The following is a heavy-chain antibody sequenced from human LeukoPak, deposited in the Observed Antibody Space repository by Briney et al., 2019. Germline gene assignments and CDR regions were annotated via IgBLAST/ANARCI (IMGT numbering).Heavy chain of an antibody. J-gene: IGHJ4*02. CDR1: GFTFSSYA. V-gene: IGHV3-23*01. Sequence: PGGSLRLSCAASGFTFSSYAVSWVRQAPGKGLEWVSSISGSGVATYSADSVKGRFTISRDNSKNTLYLQMNSLRAEDTAVYYCAVRQFGSSGTRAFDYWGQGTLVTVSS. D-gene: IGHD5-18*01. CDR2: ISGSGVAT. CDR3: AVRQFGSSGTRAFDY.